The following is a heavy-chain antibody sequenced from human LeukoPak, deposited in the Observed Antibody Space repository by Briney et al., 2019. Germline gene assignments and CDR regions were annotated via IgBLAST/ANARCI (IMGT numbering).Heavy chain of an antibody. CDR2: INHSGST. D-gene: IGHD2-2*01. Sequence: PSETLSLTCAVYGGSFSGYYWSWIRQPPGKGLGWIGEINHSGSTNYNPSLKSRVTISVDTSKKQFSLKLSSVTAADTAVYYCARVVVVSWFDPWGQGTLVTVSS. CDR3: ARVVVVSWFDP. CDR1: GGSFSGYY. V-gene: IGHV4-34*01. J-gene: IGHJ5*02.